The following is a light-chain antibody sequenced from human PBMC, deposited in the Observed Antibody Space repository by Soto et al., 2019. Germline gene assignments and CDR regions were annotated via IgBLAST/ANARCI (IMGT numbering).Light chain of an antibody. CDR2: AAA. Sequence: DIQMTQSPSSVSASVGDRVTITCRASQGISSWLAWYQQKPGKAPKLLIYAAASLQSAVPSRFSGSAARTDFSLTISSLQPEDFATYYCHQANSFPHTFGQGTKLEIK. CDR3: HQANSFPHT. J-gene: IGKJ2*01. V-gene: IGKV1-12*01. CDR1: QGISSW.